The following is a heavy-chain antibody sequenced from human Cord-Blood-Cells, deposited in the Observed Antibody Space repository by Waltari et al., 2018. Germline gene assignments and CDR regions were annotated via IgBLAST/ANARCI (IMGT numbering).Heavy chain of an antibody. V-gene: IGHV4-34*01. D-gene: IGHD3-3*02. Sequence: QVQLQQWGAGLLKPSEPLSLTCAVYGGSFSGYYWSWIRQPPGKGLEWIGEINHSGSTNYNPSLKSRVTISVDTSKNQFSLKLSSVTAADTAVYYCARALSSYYYYYMDVWGKGTTVTVSS. CDR2: INHSGST. J-gene: IGHJ6*03. CDR1: GGSFSGYY. CDR3: ARALSSYYYYYMDV.